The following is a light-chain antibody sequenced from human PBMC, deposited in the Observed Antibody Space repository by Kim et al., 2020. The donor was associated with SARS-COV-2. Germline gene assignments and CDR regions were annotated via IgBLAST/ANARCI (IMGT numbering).Light chain of an antibody. CDR1: SSNIGNKP. Sequence: GQGVTISCSASSSNIGNKPVNWYQHIPGTAPKWLIYENSQRPSGVPDRFSGSKSGNSASLAISGLQSEDEAVYYCAAWDDRLNALVFGGGTQLTVL. CDR2: ENS. CDR3: AAWDDRLNALV. J-gene: IGLJ3*02. V-gene: IGLV1-44*01.